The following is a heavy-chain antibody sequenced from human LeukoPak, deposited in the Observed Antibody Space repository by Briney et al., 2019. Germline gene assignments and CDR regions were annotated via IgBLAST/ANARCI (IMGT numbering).Heavy chain of an antibody. D-gene: IGHD5-24*01. Sequence: GGSLRLSCGASGFTFSSHWMSWVRQAPGKGLEWVANINQDGSRKNYVGSVKGRFTISRDNAKNSPELQMNSLRVEDTAVYYCVRCDGYNSCYFDYWGQGTLVTVSS. CDR1: GFTFSSHW. J-gene: IGHJ4*02. V-gene: IGHV3-7*01. CDR3: VRCDGYNSCYFDY. CDR2: INQDGSRK.